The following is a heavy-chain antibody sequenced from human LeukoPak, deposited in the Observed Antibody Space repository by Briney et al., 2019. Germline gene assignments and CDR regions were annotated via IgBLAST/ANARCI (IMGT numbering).Heavy chain of an antibody. D-gene: IGHD3-3*01. CDR1: GYTFTSYG. CDR3: ARDRASGYSDFDY. J-gene: IGHJ4*02. CDR2: INPNSGGT. Sequence: ASVKVSCKASGYTFTSYGISWVRQAPGQGLEWMGWINPNSGGTNYAQKFQGRVTMTRDTSTSTAYMELSRLRSDDTAVYYCARDRASGYSDFDYWGQGTLVTVSS. V-gene: IGHV1-2*02.